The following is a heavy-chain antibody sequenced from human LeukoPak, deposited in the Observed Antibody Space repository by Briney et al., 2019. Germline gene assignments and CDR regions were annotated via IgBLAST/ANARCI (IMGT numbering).Heavy chain of an antibody. V-gene: IGHV2-70*17. CDR1: GFSLNTAGLC. CDR2: IDWDDET. D-gene: IGHD3-10*01. CDR3: ARTRGASGSYYPDY. Sequence: SGPALVKPTQTLTLTCTFSGFSLNTAGLCVSWFRQPPGKAPEWLARIDWDDETFYSTSLRTRLSIFKDTSKNLVVLTMTNMGPLDTATYYRARTRGASGSYYPDYWGQGTLVTVSS. J-gene: IGHJ4*02.